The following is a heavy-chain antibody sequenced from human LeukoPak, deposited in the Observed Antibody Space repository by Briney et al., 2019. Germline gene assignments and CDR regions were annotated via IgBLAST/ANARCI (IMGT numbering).Heavy chain of an antibody. CDR2: ISSSSSYI. J-gene: IGHJ6*03. V-gene: IGHV3-21*01. Sequence: GGSLRLSCAASGFTFSSYSMNWVRQAPGKGLEWVSSISSSSSYIYYADSVKGRFTISRDNAKNSLYLQTNSLRAEDTAVYYCARGGGVATSGLWYYMDVWGKGTTVTVSS. D-gene: IGHD5-12*01. CDR1: GFTFSSYS. CDR3: ARGGGVATSGLWYYMDV.